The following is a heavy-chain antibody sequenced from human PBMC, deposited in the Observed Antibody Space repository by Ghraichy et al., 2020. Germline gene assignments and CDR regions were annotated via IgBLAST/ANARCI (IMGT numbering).Heavy chain of an antibody. V-gene: IGHV1-46*01. CDR2: INPSGGST. D-gene: IGHD2-15*01. CDR3: ARVPSGGYCSGGSCYEHDAFDI. CDR1: GYTFTSYY. Sequence: ASVKVSCKASGYTFTSYYMHWVRQAPGQGLEWMGIINPSGGSTSYAQKFQGRVTMTRDTSTSTVYMELSSLRSEDTAVYYCARVPSGGYCSGGSCYEHDAFDIWGQGTMVTVSS. J-gene: IGHJ3*02.